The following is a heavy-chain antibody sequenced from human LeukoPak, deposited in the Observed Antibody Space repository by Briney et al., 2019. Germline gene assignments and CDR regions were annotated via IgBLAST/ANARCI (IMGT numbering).Heavy chain of an antibody. D-gene: IGHD3-22*01. CDR3: ITDRNYYDSSGYYYEVY. CDR1: GFTLSSHS. Sequence: GGSLRLSCAASGFTLSSHSMNWVRQAPGKGLEWVGRIKSKTDGGTTDYAAPVKGRFTTSRDDLKNTLYLQMNSLKTEDTAVYYCITDRNYYDSSGYYYEVYWGQGTLVTVSS. J-gene: IGHJ4*02. CDR2: IKSKTDGGTT. V-gene: IGHV3-15*01.